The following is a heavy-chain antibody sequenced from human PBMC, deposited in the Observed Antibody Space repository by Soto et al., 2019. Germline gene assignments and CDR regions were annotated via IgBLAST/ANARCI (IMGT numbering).Heavy chain of an antibody. CDR2: VHDSGRS. CDR1: SDSISNYY. CDR3: ARVGGTRGWY. V-gene: IGHV4-59*01. J-gene: IGHJ4*02. Sequence: QVQLQESGPGLVKPSETLSLTCTVSSDSISNYYWTWIRQPPGKGLEWIGYVHDSGRSNYNPSLKSRVKISVETSKKQFSVNLNSLTAADTAVYYCARVGGTRGWYWGQGTLVTVSS. D-gene: IGHD2-15*01.